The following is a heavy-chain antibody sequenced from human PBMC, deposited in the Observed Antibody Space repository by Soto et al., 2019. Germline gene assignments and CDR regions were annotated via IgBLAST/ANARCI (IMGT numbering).Heavy chain of an antibody. J-gene: IGHJ4*02. Sequence: GGSLRLSCAASGFTFSTYNMNWVRQAPGKGLEWVSYIRGTSSTIYYADSVKGRFTMSRDNAKNSLYLQMNSLRAEDTAVYYCARDFLRGYGPDYWGQGTLVTVS. CDR3: ARDFLRGYGPDY. D-gene: IGHD6-13*01. V-gene: IGHV3-48*01. CDR1: GFTFSTYN. CDR2: IRGTSSTI.